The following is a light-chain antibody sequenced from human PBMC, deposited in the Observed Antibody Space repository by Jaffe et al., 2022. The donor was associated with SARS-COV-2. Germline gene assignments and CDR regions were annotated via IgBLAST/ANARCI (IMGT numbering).Light chain of an antibody. CDR2: EVT. CDR1: SSDLRDFKY. J-gene: IGLJ2*01. V-gene: IGLV2-8*01. CDR3: SSYKGVSDII. Sequence: QSVLTQPPSASGSPGQSVTISCTGTSSDLRDFKYVSWYQQHPDKAPKLMIYEVTKRPSGVPDRFSGSKSGNTASLTVSGLQAEDEADYFCSSYKGVSDIIFGGGTKLTVL.